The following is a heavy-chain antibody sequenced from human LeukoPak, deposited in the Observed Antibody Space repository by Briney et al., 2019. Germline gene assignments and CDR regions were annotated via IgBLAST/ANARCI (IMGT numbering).Heavy chain of an antibody. CDR3: ARQEYCSGGSCYTWFDP. D-gene: IGHD2-15*01. V-gene: IGHV5-51*01. Sequence: GESLKISCQGSGYSINNYWVGWVRQMPGKGLEWMGIIYPADSDIRYSPSFQGQVTISADKSISTAYLQWSSLKASDTAMYYCARQEYCSGGSCYTWFDPWGQGTLVTVSS. CDR2: IYPADSDI. J-gene: IGHJ5*02. CDR1: GYSINNYW.